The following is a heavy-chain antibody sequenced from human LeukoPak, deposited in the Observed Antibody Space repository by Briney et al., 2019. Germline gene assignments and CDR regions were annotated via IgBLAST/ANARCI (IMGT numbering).Heavy chain of an antibody. Sequence: ASVKVSCKASGYTFTSYDINWVRQATGQGLEWMGWMNPNSGNTGYAQKFQGRVTMTRNTSISTAYMELSSLRSEDTAVYYCARGPYYYDSSGLGANWFDPWGQGTLVTVSS. V-gene: IGHV1-8*01. J-gene: IGHJ5*02. D-gene: IGHD3-22*01. CDR3: ARGPYYYDSSGLGANWFDP. CDR1: GYTFTSYD. CDR2: MNPNSGNT.